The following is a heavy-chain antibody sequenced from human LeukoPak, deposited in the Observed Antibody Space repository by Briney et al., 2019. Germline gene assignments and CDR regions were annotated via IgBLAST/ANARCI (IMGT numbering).Heavy chain of an antibody. CDR2: INWNGGST. D-gene: IGHD3-22*01. V-gene: IGHV3-20*04. J-gene: IGHJ4*02. CDR3: ARVTVYYDSSGYFDF. Sequence: PGGSLRLGGGASGFVFDNYGMSWVRQAPGKGLEWVSGINWNGGSTGYADSVKGRFTISRDKAKNSLYLQLNSLRAEDTALYYCARVTVYYDSSGYFDFWGQGTLVTVSS. CDR1: GFVFDNYG.